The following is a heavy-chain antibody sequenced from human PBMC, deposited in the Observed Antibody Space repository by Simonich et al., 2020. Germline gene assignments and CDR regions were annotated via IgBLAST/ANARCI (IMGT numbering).Heavy chain of an antibody. V-gene: IGHV1-18*01. J-gene: IGHJ4*02. CDR1: GYTFTSYG. CDR3: ARASRGTWWYYYFDY. D-gene: IGHD2-15*01. Sequence: QVQLVQSGAEVKKPGASVKVSCKASGYTFTSYGISWVRQAPGQGLEWMGRISAYNCNTNYAQKLQGRVTMTTDTSTSTAYMELRSLRSDDTAVYYCARASRGTWWYYYFDYWGQGTLVTVSS. CDR2: ISAYNCNT.